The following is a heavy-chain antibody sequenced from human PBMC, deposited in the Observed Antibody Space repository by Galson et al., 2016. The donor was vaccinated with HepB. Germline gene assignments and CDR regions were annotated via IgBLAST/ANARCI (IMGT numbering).Heavy chain of an antibody. CDR2: ISSGSTTI. CDR1: EFTFSNYK. Sequence: SLRLSCAASEFTFSNYKMNWVRQAPGKGLEWISHISSGSTTIYYAESVKGRFTISRDNVKNTLYLQMNSLRVEDTAVYYCAREERHIVVVPTHAMDVWGQGTTVTVSS. D-gene: IGHD2-2*01. J-gene: IGHJ6*02. CDR3: AREERHIVVVPTHAMDV. V-gene: IGHV3-48*03.